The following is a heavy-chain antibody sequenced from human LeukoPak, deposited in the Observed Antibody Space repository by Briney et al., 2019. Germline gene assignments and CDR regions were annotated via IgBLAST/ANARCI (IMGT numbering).Heavy chain of an antibody. CDR1: GYSFSDFY. Sequence: ASVKVSCKASGYSFSDFYIHWVRQAPGQGLEWMGIINPSGGSTSYAQKFQGRVTMTRDMSTSTVYMELSSLRSEDTAVYYCARGGVLWFGEDWYMDVWGKGTTVTVSS. CDR3: ARGGVLWFGEDWYMDV. D-gene: IGHD3-10*01. J-gene: IGHJ6*03. V-gene: IGHV1-46*01. CDR2: INPSGGST.